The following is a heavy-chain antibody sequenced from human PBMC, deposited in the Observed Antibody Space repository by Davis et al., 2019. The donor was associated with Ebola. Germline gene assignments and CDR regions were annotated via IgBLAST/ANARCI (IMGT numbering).Heavy chain of an antibody. D-gene: IGHD3-22*01. V-gene: IGHV3-53*01. CDR2: LYSAGAR. CDR1: GFIFSDYS. Sequence: PGGSLRLSCAGSGFIFSDYSMNWVRRAPGKGLEWVSSLYSAGARYYADFVKGRFTVSRDASKNTLYLQMNSLRAEDTAVYYCARDPSSYDSAGWGFWGQGTLVTVSS. CDR3: ARDPSSYDSAGWGF. J-gene: IGHJ4*02.